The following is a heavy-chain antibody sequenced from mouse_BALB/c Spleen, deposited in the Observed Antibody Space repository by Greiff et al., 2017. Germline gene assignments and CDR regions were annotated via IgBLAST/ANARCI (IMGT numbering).Heavy chain of an antibody. CDR3: ARVTTVVAGDY. V-gene: IGHV1-87*01. J-gene: IGHJ2*01. CDR2: IYPGDGDT. Sequence: VQLQESGAELARPGASVKLSCKASGYTFTSYWMQWVKQRPGQGLEWIGAIYPGDGDTRYTQKFKGKATLTADKSSSTAYMQLSSLASEDSAVYYCARVTTVVAGDYWGQGTTLTVSS. D-gene: IGHD1-1*01. CDR1: GYTFTSYW.